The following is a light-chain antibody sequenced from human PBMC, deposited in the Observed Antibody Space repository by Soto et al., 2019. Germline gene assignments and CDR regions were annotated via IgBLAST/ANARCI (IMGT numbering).Light chain of an antibody. J-gene: IGLJ1*01. CDR1: SSDVGGYNY. CDR3: SSYRTSTTRQIV. V-gene: IGLV2-14*03. Sequence: QAVLTQPASVSGSPGQSITISCTGTSSDVGGYNYVSWYQHHPGKAPKLMIYDVSNRPSGVSNRFSGSKSGNTASLSISGLQPEVEADYYCSSYRTSTTRQIVCGTGTKVTVL. CDR2: DVS.